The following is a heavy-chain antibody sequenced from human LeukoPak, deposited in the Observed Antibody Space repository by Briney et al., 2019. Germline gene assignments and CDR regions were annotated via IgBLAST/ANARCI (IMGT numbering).Heavy chain of an antibody. CDR1: GFTVSSNY. CDR3: ASGYSSSWYSADAFDI. J-gene: IGHJ3*02. D-gene: IGHD6-13*01. Sequence: GGSLRLSCAASGFTVSSNYMSLVRQAPGKGLEWVSVIYSGGSTYYADSVKGRFTISRDNSKNTLYLQMNSLRAEDTAVYYRASGYSSSWYSADAFDIWGQGTMVTVSS. V-gene: IGHV3-66*01. CDR2: IYSGGST.